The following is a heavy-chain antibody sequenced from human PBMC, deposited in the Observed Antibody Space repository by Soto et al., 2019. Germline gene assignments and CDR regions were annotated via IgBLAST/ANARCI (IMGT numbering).Heavy chain of an antibody. CDR2: INHSGST. CDR1: GGSFSGYY. V-gene: IGHV4-34*01. CDR3: ASLPKVVPAANGPYYYYYMDV. D-gene: IGHD2-2*01. J-gene: IGHJ6*03. Sequence: QVQLQQWGAGLLKPSETLSLTCAVYGGSFSGYYWSWIRQPPGKGLEWIGEINHSGSTNYNPSLKSRVTISVDTSKNQFSMKLSSVTAADTAVYYCASLPKVVPAANGPYYYYYMDVWGKGTTVTVSS.